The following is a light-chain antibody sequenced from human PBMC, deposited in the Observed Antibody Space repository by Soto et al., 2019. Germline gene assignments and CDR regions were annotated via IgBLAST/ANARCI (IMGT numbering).Light chain of an antibody. Sequence: QSVLTQPPSVSAAPGQKVTISCSGSSSNIGNNYVSWYQQLPRTAPKLLIYDNDKRPSGIPDRFSGSKSGTLATLGITGLQTGDEADYYCGTWDSSLSAVVFGGGTKVTVL. V-gene: IGLV1-51*01. J-gene: IGLJ2*01. CDR1: SSNIGNNY. CDR2: DND. CDR3: GTWDSSLSAVV.